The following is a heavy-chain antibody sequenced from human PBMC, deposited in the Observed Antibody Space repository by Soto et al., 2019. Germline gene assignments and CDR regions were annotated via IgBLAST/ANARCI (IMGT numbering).Heavy chain of an antibody. Sequence: QLQLQESGPGLVKPSETLSLTCTVSGGSISSSSYYWGWIRQPPGKGLEWIGSIYYSGSTYYNPSLKSRVTISVDTSKNQFTLKLSSVTAADTAVYYCARLPYSSGTHPVDAFDICGQGTMVTVSS. D-gene: IGHD6-19*01. CDR3: ARLPYSSGTHPVDAFDI. J-gene: IGHJ3*02. V-gene: IGHV4-39*01. CDR1: GGSISSSSYY. CDR2: IYYSGST.